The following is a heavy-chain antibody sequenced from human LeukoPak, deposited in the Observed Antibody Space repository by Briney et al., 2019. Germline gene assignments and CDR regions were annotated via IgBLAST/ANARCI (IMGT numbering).Heavy chain of an antibody. J-gene: IGHJ3*02. Sequence: GGSLRLSCAASGFTFSSYAMSWVRQAPGKGLEWVSAISGSGGSTHYADSVKGRFTISRDNSKNTLYLQMNSLRAEDTAVYYCATHRIAVVGRGGAFDIWGQGTMVTVSS. CDR1: GFTFSSYA. CDR3: ATHRIAVVGRGGAFDI. D-gene: IGHD6-19*01. V-gene: IGHV3-23*01. CDR2: ISGSGGST.